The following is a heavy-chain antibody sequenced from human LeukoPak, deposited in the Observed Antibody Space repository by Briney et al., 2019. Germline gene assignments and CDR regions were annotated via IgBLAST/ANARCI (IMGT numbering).Heavy chain of an antibody. D-gene: IGHD5-18*01. V-gene: IGHV4-59*01. CDR3: ARDGGGYTYAYIY. J-gene: IGHJ4*02. Sequence: SETLSLTCTGSSGSINNYYWSWIRQPPGRGLEWMGHIYSNGDTKYNPSLKGRVTMSVDTAKNQFSLTLSSVTAADTAVYYCARDGGGYTYAYIYWGQGTLVTVSS. CDR2: IYSNGDT. CDR1: SGSINNYY.